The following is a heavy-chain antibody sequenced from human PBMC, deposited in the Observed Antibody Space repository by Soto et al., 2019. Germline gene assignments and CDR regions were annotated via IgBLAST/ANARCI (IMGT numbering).Heavy chain of an antibody. V-gene: IGHV3-23*01. J-gene: IGHJ4*02. D-gene: IGHD2-15*01. CDR2: ISGSGEKI. CDR1: GFTFNRYA. Sequence: GGSLRLSCTASGFTFNRYAMSWVRQAPGKVLEWVLVISGSGEKIYYAESVKGRFTISRDNSKKTLNLQMNSLRVEDTAMYYCAKDRCSGGSCDSWDSWGQGTPVTVSS. CDR3: AKDRCSGGSCDSWDS.